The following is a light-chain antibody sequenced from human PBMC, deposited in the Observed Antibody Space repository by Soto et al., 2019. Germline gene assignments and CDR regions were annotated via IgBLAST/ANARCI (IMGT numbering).Light chain of an antibody. Sequence: EIQVTQSKYSLSASVGDRVTITCQASQDISNYLNWYQQKPGKAPKLLIYDASNLETGVPSRFSGSGSGTDFTFTISSLQLEEIATKCCRQNDTLPPGLPFGGGAMLDIK. V-gene: IGKV1-33*01. CDR3: RQNDTLPPGLP. CDR2: DAS. J-gene: IGKJ4*01. CDR1: QDISNY.